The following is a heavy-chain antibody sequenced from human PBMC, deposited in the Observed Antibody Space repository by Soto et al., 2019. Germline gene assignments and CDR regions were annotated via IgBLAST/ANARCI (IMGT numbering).Heavy chain of an antibody. CDR3: TTRHYGGYVLDY. D-gene: IGHD4-17*01. CDR1: GFTFSSHA. CDR2: ISDSGGST. J-gene: IGHJ4*02. Sequence: EVQLLESGGGLVQPGGSKRLSCAVSGFTFSSHAMSWVRQAPGKGLEWVSAISDSGGSTYYADSVKGRFTISRDNSKNTLFLQMNTLRAEDTAVFYCTTRHYGGYVLDYWGQGTLVTVSS. V-gene: IGHV3-23*01.